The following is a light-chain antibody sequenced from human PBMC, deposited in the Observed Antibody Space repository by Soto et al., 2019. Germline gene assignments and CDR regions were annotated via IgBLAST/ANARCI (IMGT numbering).Light chain of an antibody. CDR1: QSVSSN. CDR2: GAS. J-gene: IGKJ2*01. V-gene: IGKV3-15*01. CDR3: QQYNNWPPT. Sequence: EIVMTQSPATLSVSPGERATLSCRASQSVSSNLAWYQQKPGQAPRLLIYGASTRATGIPARFSGSGSGTEXTLTIXSLQSEDFAVYYCQQYNNWPPTFGQGTKLEIK.